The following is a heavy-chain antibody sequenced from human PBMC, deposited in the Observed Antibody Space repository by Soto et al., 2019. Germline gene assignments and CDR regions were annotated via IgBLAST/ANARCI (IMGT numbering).Heavy chain of an antibody. CDR3: ALGIAARPFDS. Sequence: QISLKESGPALVKPTQTLTLTCSFSGFSLTTTGVGVGWIRHPPGKALEWLALIYWDDDERYNPSLKNRLTITKDTSKNLVVLTMTNVDPVDTATYYCALGIAARPFDSWGQGTLVTVSS. D-gene: IGHD6-6*01. CDR1: GFSLTTTGVG. CDR2: IYWDDDE. V-gene: IGHV2-5*02. J-gene: IGHJ4*02.